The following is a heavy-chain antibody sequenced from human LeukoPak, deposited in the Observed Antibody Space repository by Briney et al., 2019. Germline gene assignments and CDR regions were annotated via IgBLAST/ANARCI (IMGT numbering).Heavy chain of an antibody. J-gene: IGHJ4*02. CDR1: GGSISSGSYY. D-gene: IGHD5-24*01. V-gene: IGHV4-61*02. CDR3: ARNRDDYNLVFDY. CDR2: IYTSGST. Sequence: PPETLSLTCTVSGGSISSGSYYWNWIRQPAGKGLEWIGRIYTSGSTNYNPSLKSRVTISVDTSKNQFSLNLSSVTAADTAVYYCARNRDDYNLVFDYWGQGTLVTVSS.